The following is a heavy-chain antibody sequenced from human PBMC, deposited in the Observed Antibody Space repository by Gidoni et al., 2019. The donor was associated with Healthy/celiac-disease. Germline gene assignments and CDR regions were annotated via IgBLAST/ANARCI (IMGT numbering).Heavy chain of an antibody. CDR1: GGSLRSSSYY. CDR3: ARLSVPAAMDY. CDR2: IYYSGST. V-gene: IGHV4-39*01. J-gene: IGHJ4*02. D-gene: IGHD2-2*01. Sequence: QLPLQESGPGLVKPSETLSLTCPVPGGSLRSSSYYWGWFRQPPGKGLEWFGSIYYSGSTYYNPSLKSRVTISVDTSKNQFALKLSSVTAADTAVDYCARLSVPAAMDYWGQGTLVTVSS.